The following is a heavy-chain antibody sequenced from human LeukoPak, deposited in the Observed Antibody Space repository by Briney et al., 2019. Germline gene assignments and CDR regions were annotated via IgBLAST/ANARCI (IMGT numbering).Heavy chain of an antibody. D-gene: IGHD3-10*01. CDR1: GGSISSGSYY. V-gene: IGHV4-61*02. Sequence: SQTLSLTCTVSGGSISSGSYYWSWIRQPAGKGLEWIGRIYTSGSTNYNPSLKSRVPISVDTSKNQFSLKLSSVTAADTAVYYCARDPFGLWFGELPEPFDYWGQGTLVTVSS. CDR3: ARDPFGLWFGELPEPFDY. CDR2: IYTSGST. J-gene: IGHJ4*02.